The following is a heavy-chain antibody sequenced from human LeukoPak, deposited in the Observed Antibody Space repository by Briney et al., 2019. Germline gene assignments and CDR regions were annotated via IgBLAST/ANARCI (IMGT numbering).Heavy chain of an antibody. J-gene: IGHJ4*02. D-gene: IGHD7-27*01. Sequence: PGGSLRLSCAASGXTFSTYSMNWVRQAPGKGLEWVSFISSTSNTIYYADSLKGRFTISRDNAQNSLYLQMNSLRDEDTAVYYCARGRGKLGTLFDYWGQGTLVTVSS. CDR2: ISSTSNTI. CDR3: ARGRGKLGTLFDY. V-gene: IGHV3-48*02. CDR1: GXTFSTYS.